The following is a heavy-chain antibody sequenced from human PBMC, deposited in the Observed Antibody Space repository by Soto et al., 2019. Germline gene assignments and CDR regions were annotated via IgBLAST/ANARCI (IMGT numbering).Heavy chain of an antibody. CDR1: GGTFSSYA. D-gene: IGHD6-13*01. J-gene: IGHJ6*04. CDR3: ARVKIWVRVRTAAGIPWYYYGMDV. Sequence: GASVKVSCKASGGTFSSYAISWVRQAPGQGLEWMGGIIPIFGTANYAQKFQGRVMITANESTSTAYMELSSLRSEDTALYYCARVKIWVRVRTAAGIPWYYYGMDVWGKGTTVTVSS. CDR2: IIPIFGTA. V-gene: IGHV1-69*13.